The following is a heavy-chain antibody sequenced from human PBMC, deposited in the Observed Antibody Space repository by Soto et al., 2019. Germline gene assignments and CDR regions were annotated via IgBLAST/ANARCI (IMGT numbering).Heavy chain of an antibody. CDR3: ANSFGSGSYPFDS. CDR2: ITWNSGSL. CDR1: GFTFSNYA. Sequence: EVQLVESGGGLVQPGRSLRLSCAASGFTFSNYAMHWVRQAPGKGLEWVSLITWNSGSLSYADSVKGRFTISRDNAKNSLYLDMNSLRPEDTALYYCANSFGSGSYPFDSSGQGTLVTVSS. V-gene: IGHV3-9*01. D-gene: IGHD3-10*01. J-gene: IGHJ4*02.